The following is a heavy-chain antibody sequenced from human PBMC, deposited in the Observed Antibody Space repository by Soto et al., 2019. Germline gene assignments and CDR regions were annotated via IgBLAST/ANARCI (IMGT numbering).Heavy chain of an antibody. V-gene: IGHV3-21*01. J-gene: IGHJ6*03. D-gene: IGHD2-21*01. CDR3: AEGGDYYYMDV. Sequence: GGSLRLSCAASGFTFSSYSMNWVRQAPGKGLEWVSSISSSSTYIYYPDSLKVRFTISRDKAKNSLYLQMTSLRAEDTAVYYCAEGGDYYYMDVWGKGTTVTVSS. CDR2: ISSSSTYI. CDR1: GFTFSSYS.